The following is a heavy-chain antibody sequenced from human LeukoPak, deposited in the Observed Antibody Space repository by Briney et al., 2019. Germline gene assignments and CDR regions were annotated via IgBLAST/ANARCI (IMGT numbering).Heavy chain of an antibody. CDR1: GGSTSSGSYY. V-gene: IGHV4-61*02. CDR3: ARDRITAVRGVKAYYYYMDV. J-gene: IGHJ6*03. CDR2: IYTSGST. D-gene: IGHD3-10*01. Sequence: SQTLSLTCTVSGGSTSSGSYYWSWIRQPAGKGLEWIGRIYTSGSTNYNPSLKSRVTISVDTSKNQFSLKLSSVTAADTAVYYCARDRITAVRGVKAYYYYMDVWGKGTTVTVSS.